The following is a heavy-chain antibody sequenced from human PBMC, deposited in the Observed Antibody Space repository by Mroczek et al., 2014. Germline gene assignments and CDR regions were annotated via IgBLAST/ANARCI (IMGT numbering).Heavy chain of an antibody. V-gene: IGHV4-34*01. J-gene: IGHJ4*02. CDR2: INHSGST. Sequence: QVQLQQWGAGLLKPSETLSLTCAVYGGSFSGYYWSWIRQPPGKGLEWIGEINHSGSTNYNPSLKSRVTISVDTSKNQFSLKLSSVTAADTAVYYCARGSSGWYYFDYWGQGTLVTVSS. CDR3: ARGSSGWYYFDY. CDR1: GGSFSGYY. D-gene: IGHD6-19*01.